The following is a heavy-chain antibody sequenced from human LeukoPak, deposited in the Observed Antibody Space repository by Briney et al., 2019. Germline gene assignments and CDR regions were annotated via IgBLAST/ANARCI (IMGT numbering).Heavy chain of an antibody. CDR1: GGSISSSSYY. J-gene: IGHJ4*02. Sequence: PSETLSLTCTVSGGSISSSSYYWGWIRQPPGKGLESIGSIYYSGSTYYNPSLKSRVTISVDTSKNQFSLKLSSVTAADTAVYYCARDQYDNWNDVPSDYWGQGTLVTVSS. CDR2: IYYSGST. CDR3: ARDQYDNWNDVPSDY. V-gene: IGHV4-39*07. D-gene: IGHD1-20*01.